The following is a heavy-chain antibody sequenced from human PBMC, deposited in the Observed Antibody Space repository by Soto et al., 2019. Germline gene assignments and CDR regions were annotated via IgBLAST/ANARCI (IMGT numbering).Heavy chain of an antibody. CDR2: INEDGSEI. V-gene: IGHV3-7*01. CDR3: ARGRTGNDY. D-gene: IGHD7-27*01. Sequence: EVQLVESGGGLVQPGGSLRVSCAASGFTFSSSWMTWVRQAPGKGLEWVATINEDGSEIHYVDSLKGRFTISRDNAKNSLYLQVNSLRAEDTAVYYCARGRTGNDYWGQGTLVTVSS. CDR1: GFTFSSSW. J-gene: IGHJ4*02.